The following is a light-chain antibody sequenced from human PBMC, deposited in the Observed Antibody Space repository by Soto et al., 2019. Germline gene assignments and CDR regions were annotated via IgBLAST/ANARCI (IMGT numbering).Light chain of an antibody. J-gene: IGKJ3*01. V-gene: IGKV1-9*01. CDR3: QQVNSFHSR. CDR1: QGISSF. CDR2: GAS. Sequence: IQLTQSPSSLSASVGDRVTITCRASQGISSFLAWYQQKPAKAPKLMIYGASTLQSGVPSRCLGSGSGTDCTLTIGILQPEDFATYYCQQVNSFHSRVGRGNIVDIK.